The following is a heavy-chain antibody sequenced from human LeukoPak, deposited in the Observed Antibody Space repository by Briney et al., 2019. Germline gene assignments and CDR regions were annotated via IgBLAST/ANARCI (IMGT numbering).Heavy chain of an antibody. CDR3: ARDYNPGYSSSWYWDNWFDP. V-gene: IGHV4-59*11. CDR1: GGSISSHY. Sequence: PSETLSLTCTVSGGSISSHYGSWIRQPPGKGLEWIGYIYYSGSTNYNPSLKSRVTISVDTSKNQFSLKLSSVTAADTAVYYCARDYNPGYSSSWYWDNWFDPWGQGTLVTVSS. D-gene: IGHD6-13*01. CDR2: IYYSGST. J-gene: IGHJ5*02.